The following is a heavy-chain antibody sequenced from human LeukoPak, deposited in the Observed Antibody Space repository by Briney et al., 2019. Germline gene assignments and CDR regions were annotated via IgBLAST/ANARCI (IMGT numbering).Heavy chain of an antibody. D-gene: IGHD3-10*01. CDR2: IYSSGST. CDR3: ARQTGYFRY. Sequence: SQTLSLTCSVSGGSISNYFWPWIRQPPGKGLEWIGYIYSSGSTYYNPSLKSRVTISVDTSKNRFSLNPTSVTAADTAVYYCARQTGYFRYWRQGTGVAVSS. J-gene: IGHJ1*01. V-gene: IGHV4-59*08. CDR1: GGSISNYF.